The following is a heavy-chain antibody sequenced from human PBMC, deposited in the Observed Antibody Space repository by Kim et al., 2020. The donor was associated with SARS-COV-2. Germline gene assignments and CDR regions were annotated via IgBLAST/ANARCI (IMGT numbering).Heavy chain of an antibody. D-gene: IGHD3-10*01. CDR3: ARLPHLFRGELDY. CDR2: IYGDHDK. Sequence: SGPTLVKPTQTLTLTCTFSGFSVNTGLLGVGWVRQPPGKALEWLALIYGDHDKRYSPFLKSRITITNDSSKNQVVLRMTNMDPVDTATYYCARLPHLFRGELDYWGQGTLVTVSS. CDR1: GFSVNTGLLG. V-gene: IGHV2-5*02. J-gene: IGHJ4*02.